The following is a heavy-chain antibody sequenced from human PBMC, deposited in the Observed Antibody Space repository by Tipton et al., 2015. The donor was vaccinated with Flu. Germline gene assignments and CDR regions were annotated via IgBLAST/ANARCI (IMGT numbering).Heavy chain of an antibody. CDR3: AGKADYYGSGFKYFQH. V-gene: IGHV4-61*02. D-gene: IGHD3-10*01. Sequence: TLSLTCTVSGGSISSGSYYWSWIRQPAGKGLEWDGRIYTSGSTNYNLSLKSRVTVSADTSKNQLSLKLSSVTAADKAVYYCAGKADYYGSGFKYFQHWGQGTLVNVSS. CDR1: GGSISSGSYY. J-gene: IGHJ1*01. CDR2: IYTSGST.